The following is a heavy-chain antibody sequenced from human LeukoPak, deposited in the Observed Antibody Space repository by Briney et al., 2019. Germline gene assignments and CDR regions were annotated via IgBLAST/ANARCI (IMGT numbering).Heavy chain of an antibody. Sequence: PSDTLSLTCTVSGGSISGYYWSWIRQPPEKGLEWIGYINYSGDSNYNPSLKSRVTISVDTSKNQFSLKVTSVTAADTAVYYCAREPPPHAPMVRGVPGWNYGMDVWGQGTTVTVSS. D-gene: IGHD3-10*01. CDR3: AREPPPHAPMVRGVPGWNYGMDV. CDR2: INYSGDS. V-gene: IGHV4-59*12. J-gene: IGHJ6*02. CDR1: GGSISGYY.